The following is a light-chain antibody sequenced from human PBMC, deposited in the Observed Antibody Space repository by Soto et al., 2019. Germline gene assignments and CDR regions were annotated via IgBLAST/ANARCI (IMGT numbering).Light chain of an antibody. CDR2: GAS. V-gene: IGKV3-20*01. CDR1: QSVSSSY. CDR3: QQYGSSPT. J-gene: IGKJ1*01. Sequence: EIVLTQSPGTLSLSPGERATLSCRASQSVSSSYLAWYLQKPGQAPRLLIYGASSRATGIADRFSGSGSGTDFTLTISRLEPEDFAVYYCQQYGSSPTFGQGTKVEIK.